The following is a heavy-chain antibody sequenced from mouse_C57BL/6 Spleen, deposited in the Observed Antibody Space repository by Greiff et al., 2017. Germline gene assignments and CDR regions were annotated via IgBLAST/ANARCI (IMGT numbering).Heavy chain of an antibody. J-gene: IGHJ2*01. CDR3: ASSSLGLDY. D-gene: IGHD4-1*01. V-gene: IGHV1-59*01. CDR1: GYTFTSYW. Sequence: VQLQQSGAELVRPGTSVKLSCKASGYTFTSYWMHWVKQRPGQGLEWIGVIDPSDSYTNYNQKFKGKATLTVDKSSSTAYMQLNSLTCEDSAVYYCASSSLGLDYWGQGTTLTVSS. CDR2: IDPSDSYT.